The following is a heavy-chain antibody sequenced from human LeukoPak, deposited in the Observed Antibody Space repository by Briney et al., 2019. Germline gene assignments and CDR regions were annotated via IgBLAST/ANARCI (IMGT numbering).Heavy chain of an antibody. V-gene: IGHV4-61*02. Sequence: SETLSLTCTVSGGSISSGGYYWSWIRQHPGKGLEWIGRIYTSGSTNYNPSLKSRVTMPVDTSKNQFSLNLSSVTAADTAVYYCARAGNWFDPWGQGTLVTVSS. CDR3: ARAGNWFDP. CDR1: GGSISSGGYY. CDR2: IYTSGST. J-gene: IGHJ5*02.